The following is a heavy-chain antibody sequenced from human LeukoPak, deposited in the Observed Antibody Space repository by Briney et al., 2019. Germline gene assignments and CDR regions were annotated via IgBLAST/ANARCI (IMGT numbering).Heavy chain of an antibody. J-gene: IGHJ5*01. D-gene: IGHD5-18*01. CDR2: IFYSGST. CDR3: ARVAIRYSYVLGWFDS. CDR1: SGSISTSNYY. Sequence: SETLSLICTVSSGSISTSNYYWGWVRQPQGKALEWIANIFYSGSTDYNPSLKSRVTISVDTSKNQFSLKLSSVTAADTAVYYCARVAIRYSYVLGWFDSWGQGTLVTVSS. V-gene: IGHV4-39*07.